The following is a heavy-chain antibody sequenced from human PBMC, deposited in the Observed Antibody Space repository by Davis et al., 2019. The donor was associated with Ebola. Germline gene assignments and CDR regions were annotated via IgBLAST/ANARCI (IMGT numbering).Heavy chain of an antibody. CDR3: ARAHCSTPNCYDYGMDV. D-gene: IGHD2-2*01. V-gene: IGHV3-7*01. CDR1: GFTVKTND. J-gene: IGHJ6*04. CDR2: INQDGSEK. Sequence: GESLKISCAASGFTVKTNDMTWVRQAPGRALEWVASINQDGSEKDYVDSVKGRFTISVDDAKKSLYLQMNSLRAEDTALYYCARAHCSTPNCYDYGMDVWGKGTTVTVSS.